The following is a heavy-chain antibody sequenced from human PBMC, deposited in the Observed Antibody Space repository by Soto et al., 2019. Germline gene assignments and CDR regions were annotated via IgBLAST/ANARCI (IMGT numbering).Heavy chain of an antibody. CDR2: IYYSGST. V-gene: IGHV4-59*08. Sequence: PSETLALTCTVSGGSISSYYWSWIRQPPGKGLEWIGYIYYSGSTNYNPSLKSRVTISVDTSKNQFSLKLSSVTAADTAVYYCAITNGYCSSTSCYYWFDPWGQGTLVTVSS. D-gene: IGHD2-2*03. CDR3: AITNGYCSSTSCYYWFDP. CDR1: GGSISSYY. J-gene: IGHJ5*02.